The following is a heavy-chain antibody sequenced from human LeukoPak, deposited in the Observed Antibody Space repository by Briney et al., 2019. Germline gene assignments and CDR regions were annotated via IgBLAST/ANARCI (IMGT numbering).Heavy chain of an antibody. CDR3: AREDCTIGAVCSSLLDH. Sequence: GGSLRLSCTASGFTFSNFWMGWVRQAPGKGLEWVANIKQDETEKFYLGSVKGRFTISRDNAKNTLYLQMNSLRAEDTAVYYCAREDCTIGAVCSSLLDHWGRGTLVTVSS. CDR1: GFTFSNFW. V-gene: IGHV3-7*01. CDR2: IKQDETEK. D-gene: IGHD2-8*01. J-gene: IGHJ4*02.